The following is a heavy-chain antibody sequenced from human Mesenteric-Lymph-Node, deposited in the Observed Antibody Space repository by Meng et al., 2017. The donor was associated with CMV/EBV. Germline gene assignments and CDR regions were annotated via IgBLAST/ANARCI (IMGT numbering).Heavy chain of an antibody. V-gene: IGHV3-23*03. CDR3: AKDLFYDGSGYYLGN. Sequence: GGSLRLSCAASGFTFSTYAMTWVRQAPGKGLEWVSLIYSGGSTTYYADSVKGRFTISRDDSKSTLYLQMNSLRAEDTAIYYCAKDLFYDGSGYYLGNWGQGALVTVSS. CDR2: IYSGGSTT. J-gene: IGHJ4*02. D-gene: IGHD3-22*01. CDR1: GFTFSTYA.